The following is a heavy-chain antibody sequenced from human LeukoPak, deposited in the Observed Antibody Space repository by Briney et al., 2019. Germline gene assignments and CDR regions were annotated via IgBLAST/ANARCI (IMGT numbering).Heavy chain of an antibody. CDR3: ARDSGNYYDSSGCYYMDV. D-gene: IGHD3-22*01. Sequence: PRGSLRLSCAASGFTFSSYRVNSVRQARGKGLELVSSINSSSSYISYADSVKRRFTTSRDNAKNSLDLQMNSLRGEDTAVYYCARDSGNYYDSSGCYYMDVWGKGTTVTVSS. CDR2: INSSSSYI. V-gene: IGHV3-21*01. CDR1: GFTFSSYR. J-gene: IGHJ6*03.